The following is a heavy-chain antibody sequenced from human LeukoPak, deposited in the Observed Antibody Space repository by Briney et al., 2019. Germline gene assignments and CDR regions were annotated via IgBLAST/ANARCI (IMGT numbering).Heavy chain of an antibody. Sequence: GGSLRLSCAASGFTFNNYAMSWVRQGPGEGLEWVSTISGSGGSSYYADSVKGRFTISRDNSENTLYLQVNSLRAEDTAVYYCAKDLHQWLLGRDAFDIWGQGTLVTVSS. CDR1: GFTFNNYA. CDR2: ISGSGGSS. D-gene: IGHD6-19*01. CDR3: AKDLHQWLLGRDAFDI. V-gene: IGHV3-23*01. J-gene: IGHJ3*02.